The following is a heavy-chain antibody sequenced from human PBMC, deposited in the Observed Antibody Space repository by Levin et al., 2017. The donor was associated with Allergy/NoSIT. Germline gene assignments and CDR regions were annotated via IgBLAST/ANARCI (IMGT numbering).Heavy chain of an antibody. CDR3: AGALPPSVRDSFGVVIGGMDG. CDR1: GYTFTGYY. Sequence: ASVKVSCKASGYTFTGYYMHWVRQAPGQGLEWMGWINPNSGGTNYAQKFQGWVTMTRDTSISTAYMELSRLRSDDTAVYYCAGALPPSVRDSFGVVIGGMDGWGQGTTVTVSS. J-gene: IGHJ6*02. V-gene: IGHV1-2*04. CDR2: INPNSGGT. D-gene: IGHD3-3*01.